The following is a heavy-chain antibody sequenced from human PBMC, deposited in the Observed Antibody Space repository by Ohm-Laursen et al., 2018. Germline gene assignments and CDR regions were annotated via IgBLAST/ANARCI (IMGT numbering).Heavy chain of an antibody. J-gene: IGHJ3*02. V-gene: IGHV1-2*02. CDR3: ARVVAYCGGDCYSDAFDI. Sequence: SVKVSCKASGYTFTDYFMHWVRQAPGQGLEWMGWINPNNGGTNYAQKFQGRVTMTRDTPISTAYMELSRLRSDDTAVYFCARVVAYCGGDCYSDAFDIWGQGTMVTVSS. CDR2: INPNNGGT. D-gene: IGHD2-21*02. CDR1: GYTFTDYF.